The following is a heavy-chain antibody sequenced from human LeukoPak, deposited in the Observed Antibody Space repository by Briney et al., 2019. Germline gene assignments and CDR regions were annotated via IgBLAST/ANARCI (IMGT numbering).Heavy chain of an antibody. Sequence: GTSVKVSCKASGYTFTSYDINWVRQATGQGLEWMGWMNPNSGNTGYAQKFQGRVTMTRNTSISTAYMELSSLRYEDTAVYYCARDLAGYYGSGSGGGYWGQGTLVTVSS. V-gene: IGHV1-8*01. J-gene: IGHJ4*02. D-gene: IGHD3-10*01. CDR3: ARDLAGYYGSGSGGGY. CDR1: GYTFTSYD. CDR2: MNPNSGNT.